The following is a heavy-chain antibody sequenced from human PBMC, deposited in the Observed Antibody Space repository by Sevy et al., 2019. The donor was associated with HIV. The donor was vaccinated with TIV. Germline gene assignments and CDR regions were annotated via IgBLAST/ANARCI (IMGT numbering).Heavy chain of an antibody. CDR3: ASSAPDGSGSYLAYYYYYGMDV. Sequence: ASVKVSCKASGGTFSSYAISWVRQAPGQGLEWMGGIIPIFGTANYVQKFQGRVTITADESTSTAYMELSSLRSEDTAVYYCASSAPDGSGSYLAYYYYYGMDVWGQGTTVTVSS. J-gene: IGHJ6*02. CDR1: GGTFSSYA. D-gene: IGHD3-10*01. V-gene: IGHV1-69*13. CDR2: IIPIFGTA.